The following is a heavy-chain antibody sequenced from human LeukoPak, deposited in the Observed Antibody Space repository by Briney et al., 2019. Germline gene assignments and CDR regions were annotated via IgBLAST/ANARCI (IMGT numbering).Heavy chain of an antibody. V-gene: IGHV4-39*01. J-gene: IGHJ3*02. CDR3: AKFWAIVSVYGGGDYVHRGGAFDI. D-gene: IGHD2-21*01. Sequence: PSETLSLTCTVSVGSISRSVYYSGWIRQPPGKELEWIGNIYYSGDTYYNPSLKSRVTIYVATSENQFSLRVTSVTAADTAVYSCAKFWAIVSVYGGGDYVHRGGAFDIWGQGTMVTVSS. CDR1: VGSISRSVYY. CDR2: IYYSGDT.